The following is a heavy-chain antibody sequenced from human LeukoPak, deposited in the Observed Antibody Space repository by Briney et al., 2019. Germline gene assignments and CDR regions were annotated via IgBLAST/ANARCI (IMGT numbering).Heavy chain of an antibody. CDR3: ARHSNYGSGSYYRYWFDP. CDR2: IYYSGST. J-gene: IGHJ5*02. V-gene: IGHV4-59*08. CDR1: GGSISSYY. Sequence: PSETLSLTSTVSGGSISSYYGSWIRHPPGKGLEWIGYIYYSGSTNYNPSLKSRVTISVDTSKNQFSHKRSSVTAADTAVYYCARHSNYGSGSYYRYWFDPWGQGTLVTVSS. D-gene: IGHD3-10*01.